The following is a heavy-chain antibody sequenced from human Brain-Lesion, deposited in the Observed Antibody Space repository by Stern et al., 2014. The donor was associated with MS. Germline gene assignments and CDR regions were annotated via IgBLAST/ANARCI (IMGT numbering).Heavy chain of an antibody. Sequence: VQLVESGAEVKKPGASVKVSCKTSGYIFTGYYIHWVRQAPGPGLAWMSWINPNTGGTNYAQKFQGRVTMSRDTSISTAYVELSSLTSDDTAVYYCARDQRGITIFGVVTDYYYLGMDVWGQGTTVTVSS. J-gene: IGHJ6*02. V-gene: IGHV1-2*02. D-gene: IGHD3-3*01. CDR1: GYIFTGYY. CDR2: INPNTGGT. CDR3: ARDQRGITIFGVVTDYYYLGMDV.